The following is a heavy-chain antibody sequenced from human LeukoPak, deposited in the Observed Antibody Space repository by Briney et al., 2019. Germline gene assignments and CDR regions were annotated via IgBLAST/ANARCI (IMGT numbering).Heavy chain of an antibody. CDR2: ISGSGGST. CDR3: AKDLMRDRWFGES. D-gene: IGHD3-10*01. CDR1: GFFFSNYA. Sequence: PGGSLRLSCAASGFFFSNYAMTWVRQAPGKGLEWVSGISGSGGSTYYADSVKGRFTISRDTSRNALYLQMNSLRPEDTAVYYCAKDLMRDRWFGESWGQGTLVSVSS. J-gene: IGHJ5*02. V-gene: IGHV3-23*01.